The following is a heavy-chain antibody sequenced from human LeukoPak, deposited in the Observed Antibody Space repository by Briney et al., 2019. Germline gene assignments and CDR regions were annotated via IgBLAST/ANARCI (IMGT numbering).Heavy chain of an antibody. V-gene: IGHV3-7*01. CDR2: IKQDGIET. J-gene: IGHJ2*01. Sequence: PGGSLSLSCAASRFTFRNNWMSGPRQAPGKGLEWVANIKQDGIETYYVDSVKGRFTLSRDNAKNSLHLQANSLRAEDTAVYYCAREQDWYFDLWGRGTLVTVSS. CDR3: AREQDWYFDL. CDR1: RFTFRNNW.